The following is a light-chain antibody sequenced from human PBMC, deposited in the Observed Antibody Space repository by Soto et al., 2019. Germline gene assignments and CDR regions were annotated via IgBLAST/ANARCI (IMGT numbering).Light chain of an antibody. V-gene: IGKV2-30*01. CDR2: RVS. J-gene: IGKJ5*01. CDR1: QSLVYSDGNTY. Sequence: DVVMPQSPLFLPVTLGQPASISCRSSQSLVYSDGNTYLNWFHQRPVQTPRRLFYRVSSRDSGVPDRCSGSRSGAEFPRTMRRVEDEDVGVFYCKQGSDWPCNFGQGTLLQIK. CDR3: KQGSDWPCN.